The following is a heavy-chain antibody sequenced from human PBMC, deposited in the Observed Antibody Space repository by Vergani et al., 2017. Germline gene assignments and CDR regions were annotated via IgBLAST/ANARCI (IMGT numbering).Heavy chain of an antibody. CDR3: ARDLYYSYGSFDY. CDR2: ISYDGSNK. CDR1: GFTFSSYA. V-gene: IGHV3-30*01. Sequence: VQLLESGGGLVQPGGSLRLSCAASGFTFSSYAMHWVRQAPGKGLEWVAVISYDGSNKYYADSVKGRFTISRDKSKNTLYLQMNSLRAEDTAVYYCARDLYYSYGSFDYWGQGTLVTVSS. J-gene: IGHJ4*02. D-gene: IGHD5-18*01.